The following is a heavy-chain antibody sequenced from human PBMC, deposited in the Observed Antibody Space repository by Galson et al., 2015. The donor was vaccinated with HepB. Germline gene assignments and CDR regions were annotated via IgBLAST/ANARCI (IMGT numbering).Heavy chain of an antibody. Sequence: SLRLSCAVSGFTFITYIMNWVRQAPGQGLEWVSYISPSGDTNYYAGSVRGRFSISRDSAKSSLYLQMNSLIPEDTVIYYCARGGNYFYYYLDVWGKGTTVTVSS. V-gene: IGHV3-48*01. D-gene: IGHD3-16*01. J-gene: IGHJ6*03. CDR3: ARGGNYFYYYLDV. CDR1: GFTFITYI. CDR2: ISPSGDTN.